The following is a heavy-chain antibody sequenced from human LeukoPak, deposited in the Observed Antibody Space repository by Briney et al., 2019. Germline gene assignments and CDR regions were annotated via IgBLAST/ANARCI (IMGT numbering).Heavy chain of an antibody. J-gene: IGHJ4*02. CDR2: IYYSGST. Sequence: PSETLSLTCAVSRGSIRGCYWSWTRQPPGKGLEWIGYIYYSGSTNYNPSLKSRVTNSVDTSKKHSSLKLSSVTAADTPVYYCASGVWSLDYWGQGTLVTVSS. CDR1: RGSIRGCY. D-gene: IGHD2-21*01. V-gene: IGHV4-59*01. CDR3: ASGVWSLDY.